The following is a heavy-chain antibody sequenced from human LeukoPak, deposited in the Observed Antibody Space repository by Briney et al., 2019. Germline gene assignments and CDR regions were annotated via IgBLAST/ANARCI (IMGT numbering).Heavy chain of an antibody. D-gene: IGHD2-15*01. CDR1: GFTFSSYG. Sequence: GGSLRLSCAASGFTFSSYGMHWVRQAPGKGLEWVSGLSAGGGSTYYADSVKGRSTISRDNTENMMYLEMNSLRVEDTAVYYCAKDRYCSGGSCYADALDIWGQGTLVTVSS. CDR2: LSAGGGST. J-gene: IGHJ3*02. CDR3: AKDRYCSGGSCYADALDI. V-gene: IGHV3-23*01.